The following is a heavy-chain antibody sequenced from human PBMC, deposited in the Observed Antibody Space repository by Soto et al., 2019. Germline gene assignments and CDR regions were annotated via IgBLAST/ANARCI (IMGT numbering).Heavy chain of an antibody. V-gene: IGHV3-30*18. J-gene: IGHJ6*03. CDR2: ISYDGTNK. CDR3: AKGAAAGTLVYYYMDV. Sequence: GGSLRLSCAASGFTFSSYGMHWVRQAPGKGLEWVAVISYDGTNKYYADSVKGRFTISRDNSKNTLYLQMNSLRTEDTAVYYCAKGAAAGTLVYYYMDVWGKGTTVTVSS. D-gene: IGHD6-13*01. CDR1: GFTFSSYG.